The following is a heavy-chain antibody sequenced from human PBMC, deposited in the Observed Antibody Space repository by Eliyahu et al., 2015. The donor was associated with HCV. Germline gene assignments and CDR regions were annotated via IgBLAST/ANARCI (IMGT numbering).Heavy chain of an antibody. CDR3: AREGGLGYCSGTSCSLDS. CDR2: IYKGGST. J-gene: IGHJ4*02. V-gene: IGHV3-66*01. CDR1: GFTVSTNY. Sequence: EVQLVESGGGLVQPGGSLRLSCAASGFTVSTNYMXWVRQAPGKGLECVSVIYKGGSTFYADSVRGRFTISRDNSKNTLYLQMTSLRAEDTAVYYCAREGGLGYCSGTSCSLDSWGQGTLVTVSS. D-gene: IGHD2-2*01.